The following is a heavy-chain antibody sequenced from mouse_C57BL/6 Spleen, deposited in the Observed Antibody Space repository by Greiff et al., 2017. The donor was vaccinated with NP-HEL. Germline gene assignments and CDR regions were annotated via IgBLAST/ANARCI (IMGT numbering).Heavy chain of an antibody. CDR3: AGSLPSFDY. V-gene: IGHV1-81*01. CDR1: GYTFTSYG. CDR2: IYPRSGNT. Sequence: QVQLQQSGAELARPGASVKLSCKASGYTFTSYGISWVKQRTGQGLEWIGEIYPRSGNTYYNAKFKGKATLTVDKASSTAYMEVRSLTSEDSAVYFGAGSLPSFDYWGQGTTVTVSS. J-gene: IGHJ2*01.